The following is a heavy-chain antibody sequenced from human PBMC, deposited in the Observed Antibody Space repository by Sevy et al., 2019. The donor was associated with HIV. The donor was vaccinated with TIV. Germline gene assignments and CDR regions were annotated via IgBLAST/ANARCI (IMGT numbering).Heavy chain of an antibody. CDR1: EFTFRNYG. CDR3: ARDLGEGWFYGMDV. D-gene: IGHD3-10*01. CDR2: VSDDGRDK. V-gene: IGHV3-30*04. Sequence: GGSLRLSCEASEFTFRNYGLHWVRQAPGKGLEWVAFVSDDGRDKDYADSVKGRFSIFEDNSKNTLYLQINSLRPEDTAMYYCARDLGEGWFYGMDVWGQGTTVTVSS. J-gene: IGHJ6*02.